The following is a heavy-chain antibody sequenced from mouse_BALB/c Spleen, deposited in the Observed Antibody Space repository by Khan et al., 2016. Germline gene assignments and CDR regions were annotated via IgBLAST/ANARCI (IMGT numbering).Heavy chain of an antibody. Sequence: VRLQQSGAELVRSGASVKLSCTASGFNIKDYYMHWVKQRPEQGLEWIGWIDPENGDTEYAPKFQGKATMTADTSSKTAYLQLSTLTSEDTAFYYCNACYYKAMDYWGQGTSVTVSS. CDR1: GFNIKDYY. V-gene: IGHV14-4*02. CDR3: NACYYKAMDY. CDR2: IDPENGDT. J-gene: IGHJ4*01.